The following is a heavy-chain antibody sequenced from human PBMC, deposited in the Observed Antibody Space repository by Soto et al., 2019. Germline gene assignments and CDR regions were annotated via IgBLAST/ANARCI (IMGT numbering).Heavy chain of an antibody. CDR3: AKGGYYDILTGYSSDAFDI. CDR1: GFTFSSYA. D-gene: IGHD3-9*01. V-gene: IGHV3-23*01. J-gene: IGHJ3*02. Sequence: GGSLRLSCAASGFTFSSYAMSWVRQAPGKGLEWVSAISGSGGSTYYADSVKGRFTISRDNSKNTLYLQMNSLRAEDTAVYYCAKGGYYDILTGYSSDAFDIWGQGTMVTVSS. CDR2: ISGSGGST.